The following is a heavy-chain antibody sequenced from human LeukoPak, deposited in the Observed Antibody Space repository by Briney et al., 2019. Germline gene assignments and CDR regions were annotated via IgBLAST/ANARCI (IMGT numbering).Heavy chain of an antibody. CDR3: ARESGYSTSGAGY. Sequence: PGGSLRLSCAASGFTFSRYSMNWVRQAPGKGLEWVSSMSVNSGLIYHADSVKGRFTVSRDNAKNSLYLQMNSLRAEDTAVYYCARESGYSTSGAGYWGQGTLVTVSS. J-gene: IGHJ4*02. V-gene: IGHV3-21*01. CDR1: GFTFSRYS. D-gene: IGHD6-6*01. CDR2: MSVNSGLI.